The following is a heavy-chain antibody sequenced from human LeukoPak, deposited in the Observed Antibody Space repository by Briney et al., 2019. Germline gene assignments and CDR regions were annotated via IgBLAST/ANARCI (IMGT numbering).Heavy chain of an antibody. V-gene: IGHV3-74*01. Sequence: GGSLRLSCAASGFTFSSYWMHWVRQAPGKGLVWVSRINTDGSSTSYADSVKGRFIISRDNAKNTLDLQMNSLRAEDTAVYYCARGGRGYSYGYDYWGQGTLVTVSS. CDR2: INTDGSST. J-gene: IGHJ4*02. CDR1: GFTFSSYW. D-gene: IGHD5-18*01. CDR3: ARGGRGYSYGYDY.